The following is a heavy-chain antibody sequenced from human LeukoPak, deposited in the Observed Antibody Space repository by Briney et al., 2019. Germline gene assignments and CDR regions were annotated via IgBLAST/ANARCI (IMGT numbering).Heavy chain of an antibody. V-gene: IGHV7-4-1*02. J-gene: IGHJ6*02. CDR2: INTNTGNP. CDR1: GYTFTSYA. D-gene: IGHD2-2*01. Sequence: ASVKVSFKASGYTFTSYAMNWVRQAPGQGLEWMGWINTNTGNPTYAQGFTGRFVFSLDTSVSTAYLQISSLKAEDTAVYYCARVLQPYPYYYGMDVWGQGTTVTVSS. CDR3: ARVLQPYPYYYGMDV.